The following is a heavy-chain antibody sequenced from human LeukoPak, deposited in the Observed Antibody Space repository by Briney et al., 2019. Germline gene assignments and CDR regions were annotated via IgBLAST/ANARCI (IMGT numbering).Heavy chain of an antibody. J-gene: IGHJ3*02. CDR3: ARGGLYSSSWNDAFDI. D-gene: IGHD6-13*01. Sequence: ASVKVSCKASGYTFTSYGISWVRQAPGQGPEWMGWISGYNGNTDYAQKLQGRVTMTTDTSTRIVYMELRSLRSDDTAVYYCARGGLYSSSWNDAFDIWGQGTMVTVSS. CDR2: ISGYNGNT. CDR1: GYTFTSYG. V-gene: IGHV1-18*01.